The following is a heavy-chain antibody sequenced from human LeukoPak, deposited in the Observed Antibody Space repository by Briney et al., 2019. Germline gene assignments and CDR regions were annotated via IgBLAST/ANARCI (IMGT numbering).Heavy chain of an antibody. CDR2: FYYSGST. D-gene: IGHD1-1*01. J-gene: IGHJ4*02. CDR3: ARLWRAAIDY. CDR1: GGSISSSSYY. V-gene: IGHV4-39*01. Sequence: SETLSLTCTVVSGGSISSSSYYWGWIRQPPGKGLEWIGSFYYSGSTYYNPSLKSRVAISADTSKNQFSLKLSSVTAADTAVYYCARLWRAAIDYGGQGILVTVSS.